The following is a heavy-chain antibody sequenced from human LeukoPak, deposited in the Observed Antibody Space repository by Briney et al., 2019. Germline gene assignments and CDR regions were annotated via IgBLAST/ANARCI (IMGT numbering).Heavy chain of an antibody. J-gene: IGHJ4*02. V-gene: IGHV3-23*01. Sequence: GGSLRLSCAASGFTFSSYAVSWVRQAPGKGLEWVSSISGSGVATYSADSVKGRFTISRDNSRNTLYLQMNSLRAEDTAVYYCAKDAKYVFFDYWGQGTLVTVSS. CDR3: AKDAKYVFFDY. D-gene: IGHD4/OR15-4a*01. CDR2: ISGSGVAT. CDR1: GFTFSSYA.